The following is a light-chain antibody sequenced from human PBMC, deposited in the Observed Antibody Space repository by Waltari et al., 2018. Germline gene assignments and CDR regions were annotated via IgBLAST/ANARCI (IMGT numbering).Light chain of an antibody. CDR1: KSIGSY. J-gene: IGKJ2*01. V-gene: IGKV1-39*01. CDR3: QQSYSTPYT. CDR2: AAS. Sequence: DIQMTQSPSSLSASVGDKVTITCRASKSIGSYLNGYQQKQGKAPKLLIYAASSLQSGVPSRFSGSGSGTDFTLTISSLQPEDFATYYCQQSYSTPYTFGQGTKLEIK.